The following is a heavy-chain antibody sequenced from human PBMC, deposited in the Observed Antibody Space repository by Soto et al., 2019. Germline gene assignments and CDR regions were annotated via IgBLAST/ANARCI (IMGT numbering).Heavy chain of an antibody. Sequence: EVQLVESGGGLVQPGGSLRLSCVASGFTFRTYWMAWVRQAPEKGLEWVANIKYDESEKYYVDSVKGRFTVSRDNARNSLFVQMNSLRAEDTAVYYCARVGTEIYYGMDVWGQGTTVTVSS. D-gene: IGHD7-27*01. CDR3: ARVGTEIYYGMDV. J-gene: IGHJ6*02. CDR2: IKYDESEK. CDR1: GFTFRTYW. V-gene: IGHV3-7*05.